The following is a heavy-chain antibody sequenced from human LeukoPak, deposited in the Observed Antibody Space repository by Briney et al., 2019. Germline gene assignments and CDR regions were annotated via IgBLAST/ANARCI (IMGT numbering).Heavy chain of an antibody. V-gene: IGHV4-38-2*02. CDR3: ARSLWFGEDGAFDI. D-gene: IGHD3-10*01. J-gene: IGHJ3*02. CDR2: IYHSGST. Sequence: SETLSLTCTVSGYSISSGYYWGWIRQPPGKGLEWIGSIYHSGSTYYNPSLKSRVTISVDTSKNQFSLKLSSVTAADTAVYYCARSLWFGEDGAFDIWGQGTMVTVSS. CDR1: GYSISSGYY.